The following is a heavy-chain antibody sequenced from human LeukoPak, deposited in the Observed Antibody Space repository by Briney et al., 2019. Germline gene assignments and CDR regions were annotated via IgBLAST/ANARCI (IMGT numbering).Heavy chain of an antibody. V-gene: IGHV1-2*04. CDR2: INPNSGGT. CDR1: GYTFTGYY. J-gene: IGHJ4*02. Sequence: ASVTVSCKASGYTFTGYYMHWVRQAPGQGREWMGWINPNSGGTNYAQKFQGWVTMTRDTSISTAYMELSRLRSDDTVVYYGARGGLLWFGEFGDYWGQGTLVTVSS. D-gene: IGHD3-10*01. CDR3: ARGGLLWFGEFGDY.